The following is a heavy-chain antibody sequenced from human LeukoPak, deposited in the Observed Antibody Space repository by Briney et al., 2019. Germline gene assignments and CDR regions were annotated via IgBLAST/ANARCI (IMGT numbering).Heavy chain of an antibody. Sequence: GGSLRLSCAASGFTFTNYAMTWVRQAPGKGLEWVSSIKASGDGTYYADSVKGRFTISRDNYRNSLFLQMYSQRAEDSAVYYCGRDPNGDYVGAFDFQRWGQGTLVTVSS. CDR1: GFTFTNYA. V-gene: IGHV3-23*01. D-gene: IGHD4-17*01. CDR2: IKASGDGT. CDR3: GRDPNGDYVGAFDFQR. J-gene: IGHJ1*01.